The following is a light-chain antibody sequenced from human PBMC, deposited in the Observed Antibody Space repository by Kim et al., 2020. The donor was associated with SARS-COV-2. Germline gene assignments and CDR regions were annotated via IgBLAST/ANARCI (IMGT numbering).Light chain of an antibody. Sequence: VPQGEKPPPSGRAWRSVSGDSAWDLHRRGPAPRLLIYGASTRATGIPDRFSGGVSGTEFTLTISRLQSEDFAVYYCQQYSNSPLTFGQGTRLEIK. CDR2: GAS. J-gene: IGKJ5*01. CDR3: QQYSNSPLT. CDR1: RSVSGD. V-gene: IGKV3-15*01.